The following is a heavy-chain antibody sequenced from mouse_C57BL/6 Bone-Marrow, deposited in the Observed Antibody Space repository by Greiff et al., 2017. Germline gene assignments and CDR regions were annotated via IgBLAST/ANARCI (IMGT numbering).Heavy chain of an antibody. V-gene: IGHV1-76*01. Sequence: QVQLKQSGAELVRPGASVKLSCKASGYTFTDYYINWVKQRPGQGLEWIARIYPGSGNTYYNEKFKGKATLTAEKSSSTAYMQLSSLTSEDSAVYFCARGRRAWFAYWGQGTLVTVSA. CDR1: GYTFTDYY. CDR2: IYPGSGNT. J-gene: IGHJ3*01. CDR3: ARGRRAWFAY.